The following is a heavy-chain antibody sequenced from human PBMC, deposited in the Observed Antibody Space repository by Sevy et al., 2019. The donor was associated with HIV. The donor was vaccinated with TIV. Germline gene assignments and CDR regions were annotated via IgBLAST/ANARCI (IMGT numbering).Heavy chain of an antibody. CDR1: GGSISSYY. J-gene: IGHJ3*02. V-gene: IGHV4-4*07. CDR2: IYTSGST. Sequence: SETLSLTCTVSGGSISSYYWSWIRQPAGKGLEWIGRIYTSGSTNYNPSLKSRVTMSVDTSKNQFSLKLSSVTAADTAVYYCARDLNVMVRGRDAFDIWGQGTMFTVSS. D-gene: IGHD3-10*01. CDR3: ARDLNVMVRGRDAFDI.